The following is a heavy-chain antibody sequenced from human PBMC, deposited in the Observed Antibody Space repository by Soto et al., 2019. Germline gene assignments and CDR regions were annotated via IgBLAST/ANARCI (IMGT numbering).Heavy chain of an antibody. CDR1: GFTFSSYA. Sequence: GGSLRLSCAASGFTFSSYAMHWVRQAPGKGLEWVAVISYDGSNKYYADSVKGRFTISRDNSKNTLYLQMNSLRAEDTAVYYCARDPPPRGYYFDYWGQGALVTV. CDR3: ARDPPPRGYYFDY. V-gene: IGHV3-30-3*01. J-gene: IGHJ4*02. CDR2: ISYDGSNK.